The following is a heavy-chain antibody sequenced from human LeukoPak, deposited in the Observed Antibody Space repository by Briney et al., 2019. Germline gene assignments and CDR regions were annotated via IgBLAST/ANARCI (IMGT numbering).Heavy chain of an antibody. V-gene: IGHV1-2*06. J-gene: IGHJ4*02. Sequence: ASVKVSCKASGYTFTGYYMHWVRQAPGQGLEWMGRINPNSGGTNYAQKFQGRVTMTRDTSISTAYMELSRLRSDDTAVYYCARGDLRYYDSSGYQVYYWGQGTLVTVSS. CDR1: GYTFTGYY. CDR2: INPNSGGT. D-gene: IGHD3-22*01. CDR3: ARGDLRYYDSSGYQVYY.